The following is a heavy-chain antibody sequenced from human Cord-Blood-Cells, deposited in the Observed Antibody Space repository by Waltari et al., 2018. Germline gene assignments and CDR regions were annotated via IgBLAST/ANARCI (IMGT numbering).Heavy chain of an antibody. V-gene: IGHV6-1*01. D-gene: IGHD1-26*01. CDR2: TYYRSKWYN. CDR1: GDSVSINSAA. Sequence: QVQLQQSGPGLVKHSQTLSLTRAIPGDSVSINSAAWNRLRQSPSRGLDWLGRTYYRSKWYNDYAVSVKSRITINPDTSKNQFSLQLNSVTPEDTAVYYCARDLGRWELGWFDPWGQGTLVTVSS. CDR3: ARDLGRWELGWFDP. J-gene: IGHJ5*02.